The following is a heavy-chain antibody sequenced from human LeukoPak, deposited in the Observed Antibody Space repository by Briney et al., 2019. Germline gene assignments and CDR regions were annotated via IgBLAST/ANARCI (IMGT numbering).Heavy chain of an antibody. CDR2: INHSGST. CDR3: ARGVIVVVPAARVHNWFDP. D-gene: IGHD2-2*01. CDR1: GGSFSGYY. V-gene: IGHV4-34*01. J-gene: IGHJ5*02. Sequence: KPSETLSLTCAVYGGSFSGYYCSWIRQPPGKGLEWIGEINHSGSTNSNPSLKSRVTISVDTSKNQFSLKLSSVTAADTAVYYCARGVIVVVPAARVHNWFDPWGQGTLVTVSS.